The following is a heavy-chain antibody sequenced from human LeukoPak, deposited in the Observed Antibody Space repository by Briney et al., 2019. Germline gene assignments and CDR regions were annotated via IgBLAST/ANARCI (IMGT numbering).Heavy chain of an antibody. Sequence: GGSLRLSCAASGFTFSSYGMHWVRQAPGKGLEWVSAIRGSGGTTYYADSVKGRFTISRDNSRTTLYLLMNSLRAEDTAVYYCAKDAAANVDYPYYFDYWGQGALVTVSS. CDR2: IRGSGGTT. CDR3: AKDAAANVDYPYYFDY. J-gene: IGHJ4*02. CDR1: GFTFSSYG. D-gene: IGHD4-11*01. V-gene: IGHV3-23*01.